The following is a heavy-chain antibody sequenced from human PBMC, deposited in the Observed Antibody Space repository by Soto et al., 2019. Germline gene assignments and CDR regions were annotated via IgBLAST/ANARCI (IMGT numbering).Heavy chain of an antibody. CDR3: ARDVPLNYYDGTFSYYAMDV. CDR1: GGTFSSHA. D-gene: IGHD3-16*01. CDR2: IIPFFKAT. J-gene: IGHJ6*02. Sequence: SVKVSCKVSGGTFSSHAISWVGQAPGQGLEWMGGIIPFFKATSFAQKFQGRVTITADDSTSTAYMDLYSLGSEDTAVYYCARDVPLNYYDGTFSYYAMDVWGQGTTVTVSS. V-gene: IGHV1-69*13.